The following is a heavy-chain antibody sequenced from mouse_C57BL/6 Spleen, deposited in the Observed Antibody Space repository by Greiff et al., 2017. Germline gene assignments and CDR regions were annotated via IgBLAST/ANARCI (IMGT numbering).Heavy chain of an antibody. V-gene: IGHV1-18*01. CDR1: GYTFTDYN. CDR3: ARSGYYGSSDFDY. J-gene: IGHJ2*01. CDR2: INPNNGGT. D-gene: IGHD1-1*01. Sequence: VQLKQSGPELVKPGASVKIPCKASGYTFTDYNMDWVKQSHGKSLEWIGDINPNNGGTIYNQKFKGKATLTVDKSSSTAYMELRSLTSEDTAVYYCARSGYYGSSDFDYGGQGTTLTVSS.